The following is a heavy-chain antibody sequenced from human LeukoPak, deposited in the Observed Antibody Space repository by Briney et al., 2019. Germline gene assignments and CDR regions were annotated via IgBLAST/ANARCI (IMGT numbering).Heavy chain of an antibody. D-gene: IGHD2-2*01. Sequence: SETLSLTCTVSGGSISSGGYYWSWIRQHPGKGLEWIAYIYYSGSTYYNPSLKSRVTISVDTSKNQFSLKLSSVTAADTAVYYCARDVCSSTSCYATNLGQGTLVTVSS. V-gene: IGHV4-31*03. CDR1: GGSISSGGYY. CDR3: ARDVCSSTSCYATN. J-gene: IGHJ4*02. CDR2: IYYSGST.